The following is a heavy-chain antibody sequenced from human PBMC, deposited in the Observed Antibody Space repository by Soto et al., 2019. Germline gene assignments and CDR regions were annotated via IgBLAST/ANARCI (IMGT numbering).Heavy chain of an antibody. CDR3: ARGWFGEFVYYLDY. CDR2: ISAYNGNT. Sequence: ASVKVSCKASGYTFISYGISWVRQAPGQGLEWMGWISAYNGNTNYAQKLQGRVTMTTDTSTNTAYMELRSLRSDDTAVYYWARGWFGEFVYYLDYSAQGSLVIGSS. D-gene: IGHD3-10*01. CDR1: GYTFISYG. V-gene: IGHV1-18*01. J-gene: IGHJ4*02.